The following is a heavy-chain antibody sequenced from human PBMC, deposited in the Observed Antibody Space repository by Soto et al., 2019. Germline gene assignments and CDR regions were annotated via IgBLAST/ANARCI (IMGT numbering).Heavy chain of an antibody. Sequence: VLVKVSSEESGGTLSCYKLHWVWHAPGQGLEWMGIINPDGGSTTYAQKSQGRVIMTRDTSTTTTYMELFSLKSEDTALYYCARDRQDVLRFLEWTHKVDSKTTCLDPWGQGTLVTAPQ. V-gene: IGHV1-46*01. CDR2: INPDGGST. CDR1: GGTLSCYK. CDR3: ARDRQDVLRFLEWTHKVDSKTTCLDP. D-gene: IGHD3-3*01. J-gene: IGHJ5*02.